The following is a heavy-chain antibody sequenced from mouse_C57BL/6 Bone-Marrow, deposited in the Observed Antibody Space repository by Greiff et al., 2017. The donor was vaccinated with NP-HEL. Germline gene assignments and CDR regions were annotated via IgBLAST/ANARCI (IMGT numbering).Heavy chain of an antibody. Sequence: VQRVESGAELVKPGASVKMSCKASGYTFTTYPIEWMKQNHGKSLEWIGNFHPYNDDTKYNEKFKGKATLTVEKSSSTVYLELSRLTSDDSAVYYCARGYYGSSEGPFDYWGQGTTLTVSS. CDR3: ARGYYGSSEGPFDY. CDR1: GYTFTTYP. V-gene: IGHV1-47*01. CDR2: FHPYNDDT. D-gene: IGHD1-1*01. J-gene: IGHJ2*01.